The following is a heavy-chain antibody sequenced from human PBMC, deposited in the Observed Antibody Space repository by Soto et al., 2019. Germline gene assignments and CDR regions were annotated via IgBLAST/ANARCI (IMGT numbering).Heavy chain of an antibody. D-gene: IGHD2-21*02. CDR2: ISASGTT. CDR3: ARLASPTVVVTYPVFDI. CDR1: GASLTTDY. J-gene: IGHJ3*02. V-gene: IGHV4-59*08. Sequence: SDTLSLTCTVSGASLTTDYWSWIRQPPGKGLEFIAYISASGTTNYNPSLNTRVTISLDTSKSQFFLRLTSVTAADTAVYYCARLASPTVVVTYPVFDIWGHGTLVTVSS.